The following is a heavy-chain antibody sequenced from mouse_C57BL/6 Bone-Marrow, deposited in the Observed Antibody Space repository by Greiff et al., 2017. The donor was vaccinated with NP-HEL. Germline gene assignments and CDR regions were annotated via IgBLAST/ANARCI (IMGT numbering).Heavy chain of an antibody. J-gene: IGHJ2*01. CDR3: ASFYDGYPYYFDY. V-gene: IGHV3-6*01. Sequence: VQLQQSGPGLVKPSQSLSLTCSVTGYSITSGYYWNWIRQFPGNKLEWMGYISYDGSNNYNPSLKNRISITRDTSKNQFFLKLNSVTTEDTATYYCASFYDGYPYYFDYWGQGTTLTVSS. D-gene: IGHD2-3*01. CDR1: GYSITSGYY. CDR2: ISYDGSN.